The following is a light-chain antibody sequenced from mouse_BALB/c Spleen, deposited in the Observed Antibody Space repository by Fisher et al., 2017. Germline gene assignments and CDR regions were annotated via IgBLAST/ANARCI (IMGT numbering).Light chain of an antibody. CDR1: SSVSY. Sequence: DIVMTQSPAIMSASPGEKVTMTCSASSSVSYMHWYQQKSGTSPKRWIYDTSNLASGVPVRFSGSGSGTSYSLTISSMEAEDVATYYCFQGSGYPLTFGAGTKLELK. CDR2: DTS. J-gene: IGKJ5*01. V-gene: IGKV4-63*01. CDR3: FQGSGYPLT.